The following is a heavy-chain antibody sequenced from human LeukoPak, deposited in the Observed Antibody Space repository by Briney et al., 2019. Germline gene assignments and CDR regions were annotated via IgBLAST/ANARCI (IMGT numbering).Heavy chain of an antibody. CDR2: IYYSGST. D-gene: IGHD6-13*01. J-gene: IGHJ5*02. CDR3: ARDNRIAAAGTKWFDP. V-gene: IGHV4-39*06. CDR1: GGSISSSSYY. Sequence: PSETLSLTCTVSGGSISSSSYYWGWIRQPPGKGLEWIGSIYYSGSTYYNPSLKSRVTISVDTSKNQFPLKLSSVTAADTAVYYCARDNRIAAAGTKWFDPWGQGTLVTVSS.